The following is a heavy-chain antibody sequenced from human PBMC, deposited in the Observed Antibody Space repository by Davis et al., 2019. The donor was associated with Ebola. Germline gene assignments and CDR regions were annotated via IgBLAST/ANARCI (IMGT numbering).Heavy chain of an antibody. CDR2: ISPRDSDI. V-gene: IGHV5-51*01. CDR3: ARHGDLGASGSFFDF. CDR1: GYLFTSFW. D-gene: IGHD3-10*01. J-gene: IGHJ4*02. Sequence: GESLKISCKTSGYLFTSFWIGWVRQMPGKGLEWMGIISPRDSDIRYSPSFQVQVTISVDMSTATAYLQWGGLTASDSAMYYCARHGDLGASGSFFDFWGQGTLVTVSS.